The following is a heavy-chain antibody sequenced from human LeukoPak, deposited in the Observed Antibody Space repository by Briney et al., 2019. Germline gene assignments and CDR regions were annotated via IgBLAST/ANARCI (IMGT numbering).Heavy chain of an antibody. J-gene: IGHJ6*02. Sequence: SETLSPTCAVYGGSFRGYYWSWIRQPPGKGLEWIGEINHSGSTNYNPSLESRVTISVDTSKNQFSLKLSSVTAADTAVYYCARGLRYYYYYGMDVWGQGTTVTVSS. CDR3: ARGLRYYYYYGMDV. V-gene: IGHV4-34*01. CDR2: INHSGST. CDR1: GGSFRGYY.